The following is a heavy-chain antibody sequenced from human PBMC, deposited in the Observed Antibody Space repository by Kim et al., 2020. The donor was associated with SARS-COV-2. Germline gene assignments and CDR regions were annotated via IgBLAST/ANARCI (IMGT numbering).Heavy chain of an antibody. CDR2: VYGSGST. Sequence: SETLSLTCTVSGDTITNYYWRWIRQSPGKGLEWIGYVYGSGSTHYNPSLSTRVSMSVDPSKGQFSLNLNSVTAADTGVYYCARYLRSNNFYLDVWGQGTTVTVSS. V-gene: IGHV4-59*01. CDR1: GDTITNYY. D-gene: IGHD2-21*02. CDR3: ARYLRSNNFYLDV. J-gene: IGHJ6*02.